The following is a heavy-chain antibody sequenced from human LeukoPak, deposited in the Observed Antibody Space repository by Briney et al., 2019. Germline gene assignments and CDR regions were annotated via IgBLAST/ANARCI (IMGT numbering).Heavy chain of an antibody. CDR1: GFTVSNNY. Sequence: GGSLRLSCAASGFTVSNNYMSWVRQAPGKGLKWVSVIYSGGSAYYADSVKGRFTISRDNSKNTLYLQMNSLRAEDTAVYYCARDCSGTSCYSPGDYWGRGTLVTVSS. J-gene: IGHJ4*02. V-gene: IGHV3-53*01. CDR2: IYSGGSA. D-gene: IGHD2-2*02. CDR3: ARDCSGTSCYSPGDY.